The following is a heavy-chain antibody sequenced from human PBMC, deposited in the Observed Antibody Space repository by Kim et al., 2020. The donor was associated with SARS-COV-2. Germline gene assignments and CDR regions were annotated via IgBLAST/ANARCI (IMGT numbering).Heavy chain of an antibody. CDR1: GFTFSDYY. CDR2: IPNTGTSR. J-gene: IGHJ4*01. D-gene: IGHD4-17*01. Sequence: GGSLRLSCAASGFTFSDYYMSWLRQAPGKGLEWVAYIPNTGTSRFYADSVKGRFTISKDSTKDSLYLQMDSLRAEDTAVYYCARGGIRGYGFFPFYYWC. CDR3: ARGGIRGYGFFPFYY. V-gene: IGHV3-11*01.